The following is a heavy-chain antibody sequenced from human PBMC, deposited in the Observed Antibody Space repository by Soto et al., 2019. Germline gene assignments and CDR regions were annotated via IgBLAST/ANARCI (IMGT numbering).Heavy chain of an antibody. D-gene: IGHD2-2*03. CDR3: ARARSSVPSRRGIGYYCMDV. Sequence: QVQLQQWGAGLLKPSETLSLTCVVNGGSFSGYYWSWVRLPPGKGLEWIGEINHSGITDSNPSLKNRVTRSVDGSRNQFSLNLSSVTAADTAVYFCARARSSVPSRRGIGYYCMDVWGHGTTVTVSS. V-gene: IGHV4-34*01. J-gene: IGHJ6*02. CDR2: INHSGIT. CDR1: GGSFSGYY.